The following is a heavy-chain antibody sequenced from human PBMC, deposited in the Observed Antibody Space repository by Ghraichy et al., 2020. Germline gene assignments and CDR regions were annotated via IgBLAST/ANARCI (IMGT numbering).Heavy chain of an antibody. D-gene: IGHD6-6*01. CDR3: ARARGSSSAPAGRSLDY. CDR2: INPSGGST. CDR1: GYTFTSYY. J-gene: IGHJ4*02. Sequence: ASVKVSCKASGYTFTSYYMHWVRQAPGQGLEWMGIINPSGGSTSYAQKFQGRVTMTRDTSTSTVYMELSSLRSEDTAVYYCARARGSSSAPAGRSLDYWGQGTLVTVSS. V-gene: IGHV1-46*01.